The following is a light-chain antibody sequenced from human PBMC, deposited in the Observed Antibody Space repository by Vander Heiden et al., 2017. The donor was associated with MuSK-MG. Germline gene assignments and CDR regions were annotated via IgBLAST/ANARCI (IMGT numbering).Light chain of an antibody. CDR1: QSVSSY. Sequence: IVLTQSPATLTFSPGERATLSCRASQSVSSYLAWYQQKPGQAPRLLIYDASNRATGIPARFSGSGSGTDFTLTISSLEPEDFAVYYCQQRSNWALTFGGGTKVEIK. CDR3: QQRSNWALT. J-gene: IGKJ4*01. V-gene: IGKV3-11*01. CDR2: DAS.